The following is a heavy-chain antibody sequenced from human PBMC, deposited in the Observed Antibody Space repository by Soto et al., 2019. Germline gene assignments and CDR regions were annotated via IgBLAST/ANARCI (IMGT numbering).Heavy chain of an antibody. CDR2: IYYSGST. V-gene: IGHV4-31*03. CDR1: GGSISSSSYY. J-gene: IGHJ3*02. Sequence: PSETLSLTCTVSGGSISSSSYYWGWIRQPPGKGLEWIGYIYYSGSTYYNPSLKSRVTISVDTSKNQFSLKLSSVTAADTAVYYYARVDSGRENAFDIWGQGTMVTVSS. CDR3: ARVDSGRENAFDI. D-gene: IGHD1-26*01.